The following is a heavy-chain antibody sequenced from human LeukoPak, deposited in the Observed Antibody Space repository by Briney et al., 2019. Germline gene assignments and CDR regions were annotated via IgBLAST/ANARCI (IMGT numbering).Heavy chain of an antibody. D-gene: IGHD4-17*01. CDR3: ARDSTVTTHVSRPFDY. J-gene: IGHJ4*02. Sequence: ASVKVSCKASGYTFTIYYIHWVRQAPGQGLEWMGWISAYNGNTNYAQKLQGRVTMTTDTSTSTAYMELRSLRSDDTAVYYCARDSTVTTHVSRPFDYWGQGTLVTVSS. CDR2: ISAYNGNT. V-gene: IGHV1-18*04. CDR1: GYTFTIYY.